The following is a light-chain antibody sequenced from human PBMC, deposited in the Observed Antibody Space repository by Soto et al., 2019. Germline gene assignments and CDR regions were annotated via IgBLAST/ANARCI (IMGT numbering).Light chain of an antibody. CDR3: QQSYSTPPT. J-gene: IGKJ2*01. Sequence: DIQMTQSPSSLSASVGDRVTITCRASQSISNYLNWYQQKLGKAPKLLIYDASSLQSGVPSRFSGSGSGTDFTLTISSLQPEDFATYYCQQSYSTPPTFGQGTKLEIK. CDR2: DAS. CDR1: QSISNY. V-gene: IGKV1-39*01.